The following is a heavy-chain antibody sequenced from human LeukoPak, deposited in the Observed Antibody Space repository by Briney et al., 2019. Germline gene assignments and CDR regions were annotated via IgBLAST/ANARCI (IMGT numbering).Heavy chain of an antibody. Sequence: PSVKVSCKASGGTFSSYAISWVRQAPGQGLEWMGGIIPIFGTANYAQKFQGRVTITTDESTSTAYMELSSLRSEDTAVYYCARDSTWTTPTRDLYYFDYWGQGTLVTVSS. D-gene: IGHD3/OR15-3a*01. CDR2: IIPIFGTA. J-gene: IGHJ4*02. V-gene: IGHV1-69*05. CDR3: ARDSTWTTPTRDLYYFDY. CDR1: GGTFSSYA.